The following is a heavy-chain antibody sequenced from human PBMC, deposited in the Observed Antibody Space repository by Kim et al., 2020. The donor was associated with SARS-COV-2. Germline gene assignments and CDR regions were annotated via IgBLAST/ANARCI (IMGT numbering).Heavy chain of an antibody. CDR2: IYYSGST. V-gene: IGHV4-39*01. J-gene: IGHJ5*02. D-gene: IGHD3-9*01. Sequence: SETLSLTCTVSGGSISSSSYYWGWIRQPPGKGLEWIGSIYYSGSTYYNPSLKSRVTISVDTSKNQFSLKLSSVTAADTAVYYCARTWDSNYDILTGYPNWFDPWGQGTLVTVSS. CDR3: ARTWDSNYDILTGYPNWFDP. CDR1: GGSISSSSYY.